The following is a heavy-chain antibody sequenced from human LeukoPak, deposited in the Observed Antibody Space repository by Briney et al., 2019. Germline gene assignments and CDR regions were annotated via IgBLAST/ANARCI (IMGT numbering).Heavy chain of an antibody. V-gene: IGHV4-39*01. Sequence: SETLSLTCTVSGGSISSSSYYWGWIRQPPGKGLVWIGNIYYSGSTCYNPSLKSRVTISVDTSKSQYSLKLSSVTAADTAIDYYARLGGVRAYNPHYWGQGTLVIVSS. J-gene: IGHJ4*02. CDR3: ARLGGVRAYNPHY. CDR1: GGSISSSSYY. CDR2: IYYSGST. D-gene: IGHD3-16*01.